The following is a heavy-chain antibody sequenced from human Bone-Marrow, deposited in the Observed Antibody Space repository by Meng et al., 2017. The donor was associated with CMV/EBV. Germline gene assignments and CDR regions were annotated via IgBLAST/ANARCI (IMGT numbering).Heavy chain of an antibody. CDR1: GFTFSSYW. J-gene: IGHJ6*02. D-gene: IGHD2-2*01. CDR2: IKQDGSEK. CDR3: ARHRVVPAAMGPKHYYYGMDV. V-gene: IGHV3-7*01. Sequence: GESLKISCAASGFTFSSYWMSWVRQAPGKGLEWVANIKQDGSEKYYVDSVKGRFTISRDNAKNSLYLQMNSLRAEDTAVYYCARHRVVPAAMGPKHYYYGMDVWGQATTVTVSS.